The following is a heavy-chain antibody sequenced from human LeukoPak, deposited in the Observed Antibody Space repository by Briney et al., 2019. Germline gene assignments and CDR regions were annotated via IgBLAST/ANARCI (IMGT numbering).Heavy chain of an antibody. CDR3: GRYGSGDSGGDY. D-gene: IGHD3-10*01. J-gene: IGHJ4*02. V-gene: IGHV4-34*01. Sequence: PSETLSLTCAVYGGSFSGYYWSWIRQPPGKGLEWIGEINHSGSTNYNPSLKSRVTISVDTSKNQFSLKLSSVTAADTAVYYCGRYGSGDSGGDYWGKGTWSPSPQ. CDR2: INHSGST. CDR1: GGSFSGYY.